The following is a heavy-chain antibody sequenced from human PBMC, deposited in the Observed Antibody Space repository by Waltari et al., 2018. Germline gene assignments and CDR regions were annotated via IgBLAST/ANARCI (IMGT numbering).Heavy chain of an antibody. J-gene: IGHJ4*02. D-gene: IGHD3-3*01. CDR3: ARGVGGDFWSGYYRFDY. V-gene: IGHV4-59*01. Sequence: QVQLQESGPGLVKPSETLSLTCTVSGGSISSYYWSWIRQPPGKGLEWIGYIYYSGSTNYNPSLKSRVTISVDTSKNQFSRKLSSVTAADTAVYYCARGVGGDFWSGYYRFDYWGQGTLVTVSS. CDR1: GGSISSYY. CDR2: IYYSGST.